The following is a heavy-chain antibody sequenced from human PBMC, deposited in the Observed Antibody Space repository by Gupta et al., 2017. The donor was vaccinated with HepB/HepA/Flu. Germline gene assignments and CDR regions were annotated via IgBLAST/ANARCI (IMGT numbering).Heavy chain of an antibody. Sequence: QVQLQQWGAGLLKPSETLSLTCAVYGGSFSGYYWSWIRQPPGKGLEWIGEINHSGSTNYNPSLKSRVTISVDTSKNQFSLKLSSVTAADTAVYYCARGGQWLVGWFDPWGQGTLVTVSS. CDR3: ARGGQWLVGWFDP. J-gene: IGHJ5*02. V-gene: IGHV4-34*01. CDR1: GGSFSGYY. CDR2: INHSGST. D-gene: IGHD6-19*01.